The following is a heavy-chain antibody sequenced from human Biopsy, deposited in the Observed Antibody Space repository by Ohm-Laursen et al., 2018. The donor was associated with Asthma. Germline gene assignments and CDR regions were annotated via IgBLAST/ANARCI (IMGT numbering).Heavy chain of an antibody. CDR3: ARGDSSNWSHYYFDY. D-gene: IGHD3-22*01. V-gene: IGHV3-53*01. Sequence: GSLRLSCTASGFAVSRGYMFWVRQAPGKGLEWVSVIYSGGTSHTADSVRGQFTISRDYSKNTLYLQMHSLRAEDTAVYYCARGDSSNWSHYYFDYWGQGTLVTVSS. CDR2: IYSGGTS. CDR1: GFAVSRGY. J-gene: IGHJ4*02.